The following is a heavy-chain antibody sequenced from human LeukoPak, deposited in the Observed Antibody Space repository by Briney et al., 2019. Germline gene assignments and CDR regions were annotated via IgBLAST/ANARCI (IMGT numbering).Heavy chain of an antibody. V-gene: IGHV3-30*02. CDR3: AKISGYYPSDY. CDR2: IRYDGTNK. CDR1: GFTFSSYS. Sequence: GGSLRLSCAASGFTFSSYSMNWVRQAPGKGLEWVSFIRYDGTNKYYADSVKGRFTISRDNSKNTLYLQMYSLRAEDTAVYYCAKISGYYPSDYWGQGTLVTVSS. D-gene: IGHD3-22*01. J-gene: IGHJ4*02.